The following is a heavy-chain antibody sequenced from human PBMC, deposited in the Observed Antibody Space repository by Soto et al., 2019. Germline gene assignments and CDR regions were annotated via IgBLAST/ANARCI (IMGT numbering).Heavy chain of an antibody. CDR3: AITKREVIAAAVTDRYGMDV. CDR2: ITWNSGTI. J-gene: IGHJ6*02. V-gene: IGHV3-9*01. D-gene: IGHD6-13*01. CDR1: GFTFDDYA. Sequence: PGGSLRLSCAASGFTFDDYAMHWVRQTPGKGLEWVSGITWNSGTIGYADSVKGRFTISRDNGKNSLYLQMNSLRPEDTAVYYCAITKREVIAAAVTDRYGMDVWGQGTTVTVSS.